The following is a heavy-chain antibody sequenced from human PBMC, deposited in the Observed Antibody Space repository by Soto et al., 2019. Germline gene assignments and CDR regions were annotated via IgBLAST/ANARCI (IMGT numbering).Heavy chain of an antibody. Sequence: QVQLVESGGGVVQPGRSLRLSCAASGFIFSNFGMHWVRQAPGKGLEWVAVIWYDGSNEYYADSVKGRFTISKDNSKGTLYLQMNSLRAEDTAVYYCARDDIPGIAVSTYGMDVWGQGTTVTVSS. CDR2: IWYDGSNE. CDR3: ARDDIPGIAVSTYGMDV. D-gene: IGHD6-19*01. CDR1: GFIFSNFG. J-gene: IGHJ6*02. V-gene: IGHV3-33*01.